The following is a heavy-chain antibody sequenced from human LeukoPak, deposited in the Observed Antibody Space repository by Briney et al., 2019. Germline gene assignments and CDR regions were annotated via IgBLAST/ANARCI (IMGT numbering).Heavy chain of an antibody. Sequence: ASVKVPCKASGGTFSSYAISWVRQAPGQGLEWMGWINTNTGNPTYAQGFTGRFVFSLDTSVSTAYLQISSLKAEDTAVYYCARVVGCGGDCYSGISDYWGQGTLVTVSS. D-gene: IGHD2-21*02. V-gene: IGHV7-4-1*02. J-gene: IGHJ4*02. CDR1: GGTFSSYA. CDR2: INTNTGNP. CDR3: ARVVGCGGDCYSGISDY.